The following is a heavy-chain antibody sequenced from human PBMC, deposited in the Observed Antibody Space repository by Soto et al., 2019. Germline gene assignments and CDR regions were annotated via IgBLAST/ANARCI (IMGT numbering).Heavy chain of an antibody. CDR3: ASPNDGFDI. CDR2: INHSGRT. J-gene: IGHJ3*02. CDR1: GGSFSGNY. V-gene: IGHV4-34*01. Sequence: QVQLQQWGAGLLKPSETLSLTCAVYGGSFSGNYWSWIRQPPGKGLEWIGEINHSGRTNYNPSLKSLVIISVDTSRNQFSLKLRSVTAADTAVYYCASPNDGFDIWGQGTMVTVSS.